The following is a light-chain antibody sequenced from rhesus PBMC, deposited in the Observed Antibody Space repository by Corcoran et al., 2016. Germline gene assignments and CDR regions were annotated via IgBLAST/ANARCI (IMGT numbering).Light chain of an antibody. CDR3: CSYAGNYTYI. Sequence: QAALTQPRSVSGSPGQSVTISCTGTSSDIGGYNYVSWYQQHPGTAPKLMIYGVSRRPSGVSDRFSGSKSGNTASLTISGLQAEDEADYYCCSYAGNYTYIFGVGTRRTVL. V-gene: IGLV2-32*01. J-gene: IGLJ1*01. CDR1: SSDIGGYNY. CDR2: GVS.